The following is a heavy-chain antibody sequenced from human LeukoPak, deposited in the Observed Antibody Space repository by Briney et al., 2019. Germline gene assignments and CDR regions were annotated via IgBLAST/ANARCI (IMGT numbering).Heavy chain of an antibody. V-gene: IGHV4-59*01. CDR2: IYYSGST. D-gene: IGHD3-3*01. CDR1: GGSISSYY. Sequence: PSETLSLTCTVSGGSISSYYWSWIRQPPGEGLEWIGYIYYSGSTNYNPSLKSRVTISVDTSKNQFSLKLSSVTAADTAVYYCARSPGYYDFWSGYSHALYYYYYGMDVWGQGTTVTVSS. CDR3: ARSPGYYDFWSGYSHALYYYYYGMDV. J-gene: IGHJ6*02.